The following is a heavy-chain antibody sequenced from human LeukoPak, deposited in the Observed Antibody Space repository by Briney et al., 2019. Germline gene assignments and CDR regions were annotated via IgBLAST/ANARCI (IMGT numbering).Heavy chain of an antibody. CDR3: TRLRSDTTGGYYYFMDV. J-gene: IGHJ6*03. V-gene: IGHV3-73*01. CDR1: GFTFSDSA. D-gene: IGHD1-1*01. Sequence: PGGSQRLSCAASGFTFSDSAIHSVRQAPGKGREWVGCIRRKANGYATSYGAAAKGRLTIPRDDSKNTADLQMHDLRTEDTAVYYCTRLRSDTTGGYYYFMDVWGKGTTVIVSS. CDR2: IRRKANGYAT.